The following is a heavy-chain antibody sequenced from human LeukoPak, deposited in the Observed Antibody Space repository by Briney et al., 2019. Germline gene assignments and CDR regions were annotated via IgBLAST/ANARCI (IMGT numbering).Heavy chain of an antibody. CDR2: ISTYNGNT. D-gene: IGHD2-15*01. CDR1: GYTFTGYY. V-gene: IGHV1-18*04. J-gene: IGHJ6*03. CDR3: ARSARGHCSGGSCYYTRNYYFYYMDV. Sequence: VASVKVSCKASGYTFTGYYMHWVRQAPGQGLEWMGWISTYNGNTNYAQKLQGRVTMTTDTSTSTAYMELRSLRSDDTAVYYCARSARGHCSGGSCYYTRNYYFYYMDVWGKGTTVTISS.